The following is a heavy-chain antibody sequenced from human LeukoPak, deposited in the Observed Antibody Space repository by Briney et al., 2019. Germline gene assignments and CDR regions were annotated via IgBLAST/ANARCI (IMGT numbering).Heavy chain of an antibody. CDR1: GGSFSGYY. CDR3: ARVYDFWSGSHYMDV. V-gene: IGHV4-34*01. J-gene: IGHJ6*03. CDR2: INHSGST. Sequence: SETLSLTCAVYGGSFSGYYWSWIRQPPGGGLEWIGEINHSGSTNYNPSLKSRVTISVDTSKNQFSLKLSSVTAADTAVYYCARVYDFWSGSHYMDVWGKGTTVTVSS. D-gene: IGHD3-3*01.